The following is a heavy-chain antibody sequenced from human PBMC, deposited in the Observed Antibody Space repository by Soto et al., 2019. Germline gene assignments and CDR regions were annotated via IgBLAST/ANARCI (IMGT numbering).Heavy chain of an antibody. D-gene: IGHD6-13*01. J-gene: IGHJ4*02. CDR2: INHSGST. Sequence: PSETLSLTCAVYGGSFSGYYWSWIRQPPGKGLEWIGEINHSGSTNYNPSLKSRVTISVDTSKNQFSLKLSSVTAADTAVYYCARDPSLGIAAAGTLLWGQGTLVTVSS. V-gene: IGHV4-34*01. CDR1: GGSFSGYY. CDR3: ARDPSLGIAAAGTLL.